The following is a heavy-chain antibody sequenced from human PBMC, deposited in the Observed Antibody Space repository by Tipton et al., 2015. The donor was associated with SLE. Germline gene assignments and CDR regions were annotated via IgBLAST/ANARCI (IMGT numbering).Heavy chain of an antibody. J-gene: IGHJ2*01. CDR1: GGSISSYY. CDR2: IYTSGST. D-gene: IGHD6-13*01. Sequence: TLSLTCTVSGGSISSYYWSWIRQPAGKGLEWIGYIYTSGSTNYNPSLKSRVTISVDTSKNQFSLKLSSVTPEDTAVYYCARVVQGIEGYFDLWGRGTLVTVSS. CDR3: ARVVQGIEGYFDL. V-gene: IGHV4-4*09.